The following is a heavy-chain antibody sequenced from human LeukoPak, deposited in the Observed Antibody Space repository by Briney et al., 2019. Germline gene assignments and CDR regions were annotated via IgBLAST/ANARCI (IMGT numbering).Heavy chain of an antibody. V-gene: IGHV3-33*01. CDR1: GFTFSSYG. J-gene: IGHJ3*02. CDR3: ARSMIVASGTGPFDI. CDR2: IWYDGSNK. D-gene: IGHD6-13*01. Sequence: GGSLRLSCAASGFTFSSYGMHWVRQAPGKGLEWVAVIWYDGSNKYYADSVKGRFTISRDNSRSTLYLQMNSLRVEDTAIYYCARSMIVASGTGPFDIWGLGTMVTVSA.